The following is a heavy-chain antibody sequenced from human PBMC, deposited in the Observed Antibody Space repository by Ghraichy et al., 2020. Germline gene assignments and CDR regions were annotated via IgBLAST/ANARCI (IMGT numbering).Heavy chain of an antibody. CDR1: GFTFSSYS. CDR3: ARDGGYQLPGVYYYYGMDV. CDR2: ISSSSSYI. V-gene: IGHV3-21*01. J-gene: IGHJ6*02. D-gene: IGHD2-2*01. Sequence: GGSLRLSCAASGFTFSSYSMNWVRQAPGKGLEWVSSISSSSSYIYYADSVKGRFTISRDNAKNSLYLQMNSLRAEDTAVYYCARDGGYQLPGVYYYYGMDVWGQGTTVTVSS.